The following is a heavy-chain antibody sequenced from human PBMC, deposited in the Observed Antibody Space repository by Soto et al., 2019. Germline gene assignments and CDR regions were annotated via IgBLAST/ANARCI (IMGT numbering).Heavy chain of an antibody. J-gene: IGHJ4*02. D-gene: IGHD3-10*01. CDR1: GFTFSNYA. V-gene: IGHV3-23*01. CDR2: VNNGGGGT. CDR3: AKERLGRGIDF. Sequence: GGSLRLSCAASGFTFSNYAMTWVRQAPGKGPEWISTVNNGGGGTYYADSVKGRFTISRDNSKNTLYLQVSSLRAEDTAVYYCAKERLGRGIDFWGQGILVTVSS.